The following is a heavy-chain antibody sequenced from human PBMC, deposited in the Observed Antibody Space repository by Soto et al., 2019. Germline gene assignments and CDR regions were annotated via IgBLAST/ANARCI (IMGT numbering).Heavy chain of an antibody. J-gene: IGHJ3*02. D-gene: IGHD6-25*01. CDR3: ARDRSDSSRADSFEI. Sequence: PGGSLRLSCAVSGFSVSNTYMSWVRQAPGKGLEWVSVIYRGIATHYADSVKGRFTISRDNSKNTVYLQMNSLRAEDTAVYYCARDRSDSSRADSFEIWGQGTMVTVSS. CDR1: GFSVSNTY. CDR2: IYRGIAT. V-gene: IGHV3-53*01.